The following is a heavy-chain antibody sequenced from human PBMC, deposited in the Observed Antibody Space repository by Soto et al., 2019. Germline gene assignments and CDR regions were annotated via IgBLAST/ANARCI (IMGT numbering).Heavy chain of an antibody. V-gene: IGHV3-23*01. D-gene: IGHD3-10*01. CDR3: AKPISTMVRGVIGAFDI. J-gene: IGHJ3*02. CDR1: GFTFSSYA. CDR2: ISGSGGST. Sequence: GGSLRLSCAASGFTFSSYAMSWVRQAPGKGLEWVSAISGSGGSTYYADSVKGRFTISRDNSKNTLYLQMNSLRAEDTAVYYCAKPISTMVRGVIGAFDIWGQGTMVTVSS.